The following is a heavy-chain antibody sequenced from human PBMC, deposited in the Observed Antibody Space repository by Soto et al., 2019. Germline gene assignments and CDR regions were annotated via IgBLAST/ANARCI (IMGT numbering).Heavy chain of an antibody. J-gene: IGHJ6*02. Sequence: SETLSLTCAVPGGSISSGGYSWSWIRQPPGKGLEWIGYIYHSGSTYYNPSLKSRVTISVDRSKNQFSLKLSSVTAADTAVYYCARAGITMVRGVIYYYGMDVWGQGTTVTVSS. CDR2: IYHSGST. D-gene: IGHD3-10*01. CDR1: GGSISSGGYS. V-gene: IGHV4-30-2*01. CDR3: ARAGITMVRGVIYYYGMDV.